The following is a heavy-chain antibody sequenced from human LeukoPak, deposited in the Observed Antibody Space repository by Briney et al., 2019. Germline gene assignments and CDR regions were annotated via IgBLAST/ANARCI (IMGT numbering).Heavy chain of an antibody. D-gene: IGHD7-27*01. CDR1: ALTFSNYA. Sequence: GGSLRLSCSASALTFSNYAMTWVRQAPGKGLAWVSRISGTGGSTYYEDSVKGRFSISRDNSKNTLYLQMNSLRAEDTAVYFCAKATNRGFYANFDHWGQGTLVTVSS. V-gene: IGHV3-23*01. CDR2: ISGTGGST. CDR3: AKATNRGFYANFDH. J-gene: IGHJ4*02.